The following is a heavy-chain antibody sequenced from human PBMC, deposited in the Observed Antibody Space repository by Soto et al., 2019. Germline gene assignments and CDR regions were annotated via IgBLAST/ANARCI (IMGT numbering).Heavy chain of an antibody. CDR1: GVSISSGGYY. J-gene: IGHJ3*02. CDR3: EREQVVRGRFGAFDS. CDR2: IYYSGST. V-gene: IGHV4-31*03. D-gene: IGHD3-10*01. Sequence: QVQLQESGPGLVKPSQTLSLTCTVSGVSISSGGYYWSWIRQHPGKGLAWIGYIYYSGSTYYNPSLKCRGTISGDTSKNQFSLKLSSVTGADTAVYYCEREQVVRGRFGAFDSWGQGTMVTVSS.